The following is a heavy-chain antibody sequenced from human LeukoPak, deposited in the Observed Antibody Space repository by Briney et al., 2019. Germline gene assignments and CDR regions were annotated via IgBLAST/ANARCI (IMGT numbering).Heavy chain of an antibody. V-gene: IGHV4-61*02. Sequence: PSETLSLTCTVSGGSISSGSHYWSWIRQPAGKGLEWIGRIYTSGSTNYNPSLKSRVTMSVDTSKNQFSLKLSSVTAADTAVYYCARGFGAAAGDYWGQGTLVTVSS. CDR2: IYTSGST. CDR1: GGSISSGSHY. D-gene: IGHD6-13*01. J-gene: IGHJ4*02. CDR3: ARGFGAAAGDY.